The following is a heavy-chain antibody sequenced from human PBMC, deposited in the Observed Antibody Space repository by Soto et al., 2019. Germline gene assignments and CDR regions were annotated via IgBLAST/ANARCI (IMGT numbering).Heavy chain of an antibody. CDR1: GFTFSSYA. Sequence: GGSLRLSSAASGFTFSSYAMNWVRQAPGKGLEWVSIISGDGGTTSYADSVKGRFTISRDNSKNTLYLQMNSLRAEDTAVYYCAKKRVLVPAMYHFDYWGQGTLVTVSS. V-gene: IGHV3-23*01. CDR2: ISGDGGTT. D-gene: IGHD2-2*01. CDR3: AKKRVLVPAMYHFDY. J-gene: IGHJ4*02.